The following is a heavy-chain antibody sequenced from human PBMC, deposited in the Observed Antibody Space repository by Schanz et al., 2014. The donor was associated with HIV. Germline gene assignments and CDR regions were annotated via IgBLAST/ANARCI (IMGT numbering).Heavy chain of an antibody. CDR3: AKLILFDNHDFWSGYPD. CDR1: GGSISNNF. CDR2: VFSNGAT. Sequence: QVQLQQWGPGLVKPSETLSLTCSVSGGSISNNFCNWIRQSPGKGLEWIGNVFSNGATKYNPSLQSRVTISVDTSQNPFSLELTSVTAADTAVYYCAKLILFDNHDFWSGYPDWGQGTLVTVSS. V-gene: IGHV4-59*12. J-gene: IGHJ4*02. D-gene: IGHD3-3*01.